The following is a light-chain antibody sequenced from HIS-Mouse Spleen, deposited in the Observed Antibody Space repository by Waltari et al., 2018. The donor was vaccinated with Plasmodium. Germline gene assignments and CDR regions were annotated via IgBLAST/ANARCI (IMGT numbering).Light chain of an antibody. CDR3: LQHNSYPIT. V-gene: IGKV1-17*01. CDR1: QGIRKD. CDR2: AAS. Sequence: DIQVTQAPSSLSASVGDRVTITCRASQGIRKDLGWYQQKPGKAPKRLIYAASSLQSGVPSRFSGSGSGTEFTLTISSLQPEDFATYYCLQHNSYPITFGQGTRLEIK. J-gene: IGKJ5*01.